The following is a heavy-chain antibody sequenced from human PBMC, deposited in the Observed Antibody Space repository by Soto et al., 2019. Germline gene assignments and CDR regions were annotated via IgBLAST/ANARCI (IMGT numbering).Heavy chain of an antibody. J-gene: IGHJ6*02. CDR1: GGSFSVYY. D-gene: IGHD6-6*01. Sequence: ETLSLTCAVYGGSFSVYYWSWIRQPPGKGLEWIGEINHSGSTNYNPSLKSRVTISVDTSKNQFSLKLSSVTAADTAVYYCARGVGIDVAAHGMDVWGQGTTVTVSS. CDR2: INHSGST. V-gene: IGHV4-34*01. CDR3: ARGVGIDVAAHGMDV.